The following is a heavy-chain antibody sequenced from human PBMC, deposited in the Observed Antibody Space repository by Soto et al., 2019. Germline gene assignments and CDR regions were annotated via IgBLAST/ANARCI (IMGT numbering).Heavy chain of an antibody. Sequence: SETLSLTCAVYGGSFSGYYWSWIRQPPGKGLEWIGEINHSGSTNYNPSLKSRVTISVNTSKNQFSLKLSSVTAADTAVYYCARGLRFLEWLTLINWFDPWGQGISVTVSS. D-gene: IGHD3-3*01. V-gene: IGHV4-34*01. CDR2: INHSGST. J-gene: IGHJ5*02. CDR1: GGSFSGYY. CDR3: ARGLRFLEWLTLINWFDP.